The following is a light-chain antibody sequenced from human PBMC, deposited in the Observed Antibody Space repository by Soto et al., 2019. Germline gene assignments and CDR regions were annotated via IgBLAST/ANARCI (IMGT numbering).Light chain of an antibody. CDR3: SLYTSSSTYV. CDR1: SSDVGSYNG. V-gene: IGLV2-18*01. J-gene: IGLJ1*01. Sequence: QSALTQPPSVSGSPGQSVTISCTGTSSDVGSYNGVSWYQQPPGTAPKLMIYEVGNRPSGVPDRFSGSKSGNTASLTISGLQAEDEADYYCSLYTSSSTYVFGTGTKVTVL. CDR2: EVG.